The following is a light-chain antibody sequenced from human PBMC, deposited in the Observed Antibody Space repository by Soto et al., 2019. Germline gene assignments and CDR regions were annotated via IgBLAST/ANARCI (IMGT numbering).Light chain of an antibody. J-gene: IGLJ2*01. V-gene: IGLV1-40*01. CDR1: SSNIGAGYD. Sequence: QSVLTQPPSVSGGPGQRVTISCTGSSSNIGAGYDVHWYQQLPGRAPKLLIYGNTNRPSGVPDRFSGSKSGTSASLAITGLQAEDEADYYCLSSDSSLSVVFGGRTKLTVL. CDR3: LSSDSSLSVV. CDR2: GNT.